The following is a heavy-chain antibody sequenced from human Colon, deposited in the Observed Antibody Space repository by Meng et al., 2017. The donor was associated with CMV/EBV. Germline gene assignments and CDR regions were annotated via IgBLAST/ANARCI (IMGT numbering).Heavy chain of an antibody. CDR1: GYTFTSYD. Sequence: ASVKVSCKASGYTFTSYDINWVRQATGQGLEWMGWMNPNSGNTGYAQKFQGRVTMTRNTSISTAYMELSSLRSEDTAVYYCARVEIVVVPAAIRLPDYWGQGTLVTVPQ. J-gene: IGHJ4*02. CDR2: MNPNSGNT. V-gene: IGHV1-8*01. D-gene: IGHD2-2*03. CDR3: ARVEIVVVPAAIRLPDY.